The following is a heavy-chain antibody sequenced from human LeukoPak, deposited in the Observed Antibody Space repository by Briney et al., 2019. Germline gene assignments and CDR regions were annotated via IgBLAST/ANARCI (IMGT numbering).Heavy chain of an antibody. V-gene: IGHV3-53*01. CDR1: GFNVSSSC. CDR3: ARGPQRLQGIAVAGVFDY. Sequence: GGSLRLSCAASGFNVSSSCINWVRQAPGKGLEWVSVIYGDDSTNYADSVKGRFTISRDNSKDKVYLQMNSLRAEDTAVYYCARGPQRLQGIAVAGVFDYWGQGTLVTVSS. CDR2: IYGDDST. D-gene: IGHD6-19*01. J-gene: IGHJ4*02.